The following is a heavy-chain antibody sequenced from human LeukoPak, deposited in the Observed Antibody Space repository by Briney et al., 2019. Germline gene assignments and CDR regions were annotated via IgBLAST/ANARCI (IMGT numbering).Heavy chain of an antibody. CDR1: GYTFTCYY. CDR3: ATLGLVGSLGIGD. J-gene: IGHJ4*02. V-gene: IGHV1-2*02. CDR2: INPNSGGT. Sequence: ASVKVSCKASGYTFTCYYMHWVRQAPGQGLEWMGWINPNSGGTNYEKKFQGRVTMTSDTSISTAYMELSRLRSDDTAVYYCATLGLVGSLGIGDWGQGTLVTVSS. D-gene: IGHD3-16*01.